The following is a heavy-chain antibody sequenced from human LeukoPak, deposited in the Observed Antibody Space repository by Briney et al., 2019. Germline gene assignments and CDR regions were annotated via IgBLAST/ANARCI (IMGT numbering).Heavy chain of an antibody. CDR1: GYNFISYG. CDR2: ISAYNGNT. J-gene: IGHJ4*02. Sequence: ASVKVSCKASGYNFISYGVSWVRQAPGQGLEWMGWISAYNGNTNFAQKVQGRVTMTTDTSTNTAYMELGSLRSDDTAVYYCARGRYSSSPPDYWGQGTLVTVSS. CDR3: ARGRYSSSPPDY. D-gene: IGHD6-13*01. V-gene: IGHV1-18*01.